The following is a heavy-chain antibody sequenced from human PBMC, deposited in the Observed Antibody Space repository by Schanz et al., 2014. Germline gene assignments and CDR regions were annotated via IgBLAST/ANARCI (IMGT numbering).Heavy chain of an antibody. J-gene: IGHJ4*02. D-gene: IGHD5-12*01. CDR3: ARAFGGYDPAGALDY. Sequence: QVQLVQSGAEVKKPGASVKVSCTASGYTFTSYDINWVRQAPGQGLEWIGWISAQTGDTRYAQKMQGRVTMTTDTSTSTAYMELRSLRSDDTAVYYCARAFGGYDPAGALDYWGQGTLVTVSS. V-gene: IGHV1-18*01. CDR1: GYTFTSYD. CDR2: ISAQTGDT.